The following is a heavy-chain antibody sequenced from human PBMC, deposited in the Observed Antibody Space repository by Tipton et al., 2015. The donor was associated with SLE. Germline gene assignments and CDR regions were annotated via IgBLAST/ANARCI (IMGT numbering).Heavy chain of an antibody. CDR3: ARSVNYSFDI. Sequence: QLVQSGGEVKKPGASVKVSCRASSYIFTNYGITWVRQAPGQGLEWMGWISAYTGNTNYAQKFEGRATMTTDTSTSTVYMELMSLRSDDTAVYYCARSVNYSFDIWGQGTLVTVSS. V-gene: IGHV1-18*01. J-gene: IGHJ4*02. D-gene: IGHD2-21*01. CDR1: SYIFTNYG. CDR2: ISAYTGNT.